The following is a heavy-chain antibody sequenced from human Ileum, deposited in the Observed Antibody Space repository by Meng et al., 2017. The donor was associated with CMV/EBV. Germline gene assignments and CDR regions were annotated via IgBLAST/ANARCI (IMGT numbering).Heavy chain of an antibody. CDR3: ATDVAVAGSRGGAFEI. D-gene: IGHD6-19*01. J-gene: IGHJ3*02. V-gene: IGHV1-24*01. CDR2: FDPEDGET. Sequence: ASVKVSCKVSGYTLTELSMHWVRQAPGKGLEWMGGFDPEDGETIYAQKFQGRVTRTEDTSTDTAYMEPSSLRSEDTAVYYCATDVAVAGSRGGAFEIWGQGTMVTVSS. CDR1: GYTLTELS.